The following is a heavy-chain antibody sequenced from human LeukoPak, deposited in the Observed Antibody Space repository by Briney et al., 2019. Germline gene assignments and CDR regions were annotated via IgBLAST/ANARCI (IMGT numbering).Heavy chain of an antibody. D-gene: IGHD6-19*01. J-gene: IGHJ4*02. CDR3: ARWRSGWY. V-gene: IGHV4-59*08. Sequence: SETLSLTCSVSGGSISNYYWSWIRQPPGKGLEWIGHIYYSGSANYNPSLKSRVTISVDTSKNRFSLKLSSVTAADTAVYYCARWRSGWYWGQGTLVTVSS. CDR1: GGSISNYY. CDR2: IYYSGSA.